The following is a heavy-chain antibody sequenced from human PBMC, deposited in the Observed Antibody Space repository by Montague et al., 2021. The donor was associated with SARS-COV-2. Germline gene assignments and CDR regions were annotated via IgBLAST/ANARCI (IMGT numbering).Heavy chain of an antibody. CDR1: GDSVNRNY. CDR3: SKASRGYGGDFDP. V-gene: IGHV4-59*02. CDR2: IFYSGST. J-gene: IGHJ5*02. D-gene: IGHD4-23*01. Sequence: SETLSLTCSVSGDSVNRNYWSWVRQPPGKGLEWLGYIFYSGSTYNPSLNSRVTMSLDTSKNHFSPNLISVTAADTAADYCSKASRGYGGDFDPWGQGTLVIVSS.